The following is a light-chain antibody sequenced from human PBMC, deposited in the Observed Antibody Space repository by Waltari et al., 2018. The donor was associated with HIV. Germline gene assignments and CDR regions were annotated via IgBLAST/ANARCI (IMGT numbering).Light chain of an antibody. CDR2: RNN. Sequence: QSVLTPPPSVSGTPGQRVSIPCSGRSSNIGSNYVYWYQQHPGTAPKLLIYRNNQRPSGVPDRFSGSKSGTSASLAISGLRSEDEADYYCAAWDDSLSGPWVFGGGTKLTVL. J-gene: IGLJ3*02. CDR3: AAWDDSLSGPWV. V-gene: IGLV1-47*01. CDR1: SSNIGSNY.